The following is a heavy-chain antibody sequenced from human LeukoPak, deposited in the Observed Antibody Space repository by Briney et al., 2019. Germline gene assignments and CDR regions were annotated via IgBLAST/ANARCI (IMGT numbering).Heavy chain of an antibody. V-gene: IGHV3-7*01. D-gene: IGHD3-16*01. CDR2: IKHDGSEK. CDR3: ARALSHCLDY. J-gene: IGHJ4*02. CDR1: GFNFSNYW. Sequence: GGSLRLSCVVSGFNFSNYWMNWVRQAPGKGLEWVANIKHDGSEKYYVDSVKSRFSISRDNAKKSLYLQMNSLRAEDTAVYYCARALSHCLDYWGQGTLVTVSS.